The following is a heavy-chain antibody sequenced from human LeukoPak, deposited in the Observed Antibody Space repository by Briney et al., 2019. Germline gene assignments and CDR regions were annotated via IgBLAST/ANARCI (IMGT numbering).Heavy chain of an antibody. CDR1: GFTFSSYA. CDR2: ISGSGGST. J-gene: IGHJ5*02. CDR3: AKLVDYDFWSGYLTNNWFDP. Sequence: PGGSLRLSCAASGFTFSSYAMSWVRQAPGKGLEWVSAISGSGGSTYYADSVKGRFTISRDNSKNTLYLQMNSLRAEDTAVYYCAKLVDYDFWSGYLTNNWFDPWGQGTLVTVSS. D-gene: IGHD3-3*01. V-gene: IGHV3-23*01.